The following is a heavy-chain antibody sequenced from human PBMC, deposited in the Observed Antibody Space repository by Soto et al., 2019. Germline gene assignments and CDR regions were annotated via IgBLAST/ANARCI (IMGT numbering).Heavy chain of an antibody. D-gene: IGHD6-13*01. Sequence: QVQLQESGPGLVKPSQTLSLTCTVSGGSISSGGYYWSWIRQHPGKGLEWIGYIYYSGSTYYNPSLKFRVTISVDTSKNQFSLKLSSVTAADTAVYYWARADSSSWRNWFDPWGQGTLVTVSA. J-gene: IGHJ5*02. V-gene: IGHV4-31*03. CDR2: IYYSGST. CDR3: ARADSSSWRNWFDP. CDR1: GGSISSGGYY.